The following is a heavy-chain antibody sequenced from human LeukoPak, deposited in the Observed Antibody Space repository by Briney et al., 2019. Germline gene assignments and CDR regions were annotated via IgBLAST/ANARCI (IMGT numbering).Heavy chain of an antibody. CDR3: AKDGKLLWFGELFSNFDY. J-gene: IGHJ4*02. D-gene: IGHD3-10*01. Sequence: PGGSLRLSCAASGFTFSSYGMHWVRQAPGKGLEWVAVISYDGSNKYYADSVKGRFTISRDNSKNTLYLQMNSLRAEDTAVYYCAKDGKLLWFGELFSNFDYWGQGTLVTVSS. V-gene: IGHV3-30*18. CDR1: GFTFSSYG. CDR2: ISYDGSNK.